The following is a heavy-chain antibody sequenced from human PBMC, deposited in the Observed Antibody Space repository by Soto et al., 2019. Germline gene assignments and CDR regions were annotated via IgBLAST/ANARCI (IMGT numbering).Heavy chain of an antibody. CDR1: GRPFSVYY. Sequence: PSDTLSLTSHNYGRPFSVYYWSRIRQPPGKGLEWIGEINHSGSTNYNPSLKSRVTISVDTSKNQFSLKLSSVTAADTALYYCARAAYYDILTGYYNYYGMDVWGQGTTVT. J-gene: IGHJ6*02. CDR2: INHSGST. CDR3: ARAAYYDILTGYYNYYGMDV. V-gene: IGHV4-34*01. D-gene: IGHD3-9*01.